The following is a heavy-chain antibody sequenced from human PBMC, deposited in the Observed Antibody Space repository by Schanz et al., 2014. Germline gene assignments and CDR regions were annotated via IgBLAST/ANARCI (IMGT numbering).Heavy chain of an antibody. D-gene: IGHD1-1*01. CDR2: IGTSGGT. CDR1: GFTFSNYV. V-gene: IGHV3-23*01. J-gene: IGHJ4*02. CDR3: AKIERNED. Sequence: EMQLLESGGGLIQPGGSLRLSCAASGFTFSNYVMSWVRQAPGKGLEWVSTIGTSGGTNYAESVKGRFTISRDNSKNTLYLQMNSLRAEDTAVYFCAKIERNEDWGQGTLVTVSS.